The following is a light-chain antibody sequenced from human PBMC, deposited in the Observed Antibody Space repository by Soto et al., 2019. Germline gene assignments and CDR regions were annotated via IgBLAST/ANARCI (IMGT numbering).Light chain of an antibody. CDR3: SSFTSSTTLVV. V-gene: IGLV2-14*01. Sequence: QSALTQPASVSGSPGQSITISCTGTSRDVGGYNYVSWYQQHPDRAPKVMIYEVSNRPSGVSNRFSGSKSGNTAFLTISGLQAEDEADYYCSSFTSSTTLVVFGTGTKVTVL. J-gene: IGLJ1*01. CDR2: EVS. CDR1: SRDVGGYNY.